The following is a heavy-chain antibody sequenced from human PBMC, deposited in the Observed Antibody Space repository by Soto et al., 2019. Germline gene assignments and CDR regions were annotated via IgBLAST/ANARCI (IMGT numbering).Heavy chain of an antibody. CDR2: TYYRSKWYS. CDR3: ARVTALFDWFDP. V-gene: IGHV6-1*01. CDR1: GDSVSSNRAG. Sequence: SQTLSLTCVISGDSVSSNRAGWTWIRQSPSRGLEWLGRTYYRSKWYSDYAGSVKSRITINADTSKNQFSLQLNSVTPEDTAVYYCARVTALFDWFDPWGQGTLVTVSS. J-gene: IGHJ5*02. D-gene: IGHD2-21*02.